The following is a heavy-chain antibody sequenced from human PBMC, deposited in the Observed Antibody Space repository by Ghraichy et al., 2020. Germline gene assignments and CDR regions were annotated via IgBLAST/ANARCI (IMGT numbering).Heavy chain of an antibody. CDR1: GFTFSDYY. Sequence: GGSLRLSCAASGFTFSDYYMSWIRQAPGKGLEWVSYISSSSSYTNYADSVKGRFTISRDNAKNSLYLQMNSLRAEDTAVYYCARVGYSSGWYGREAFIDYWGQGTLVTVSS. CDR3: ARVGYSSGWYGREAFIDY. J-gene: IGHJ4*02. CDR2: ISSSSSYT. V-gene: IGHV3-11*06. D-gene: IGHD6-19*01.